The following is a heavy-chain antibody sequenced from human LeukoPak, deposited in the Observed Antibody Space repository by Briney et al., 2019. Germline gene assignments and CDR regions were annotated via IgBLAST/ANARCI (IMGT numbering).Heavy chain of an antibody. CDR3: ARVRYRLAETYIDY. D-gene: IGHD3-16*01. J-gene: IGHJ4*02. V-gene: IGHV1-2*02. CDR2: INPNSGDT. Sequence: GASVKVSCKASGYTFTGYYMHWVRQAPGQGLEWMGWINPNSGDTNYAQKFQGRVTMTRDTPISTAYMELSRLRSDDTAVYYCARVRYRLAETYIDYWGQGTLVTVSS. CDR1: GYTFTGYY.